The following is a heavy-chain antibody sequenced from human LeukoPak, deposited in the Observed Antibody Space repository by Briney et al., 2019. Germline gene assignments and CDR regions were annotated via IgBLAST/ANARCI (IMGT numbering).Heavy chain of an antibody. D-gene: IGHD5-12*01. CDR2: ISYDGSNK. J-gene: IGHJ4*02. CDR1: GFTFSSYA. Sequence: GRSPRLSCAASGFTFSSYAMHWVRQAPGKGLEWVAVISYDGSNKYYADSVKGRFTISRDNSKNTLYLQMNSLRAEDTAVYYCARVDMVATLDYWGQGTLVTVSS. V-gene: IGHV3-30*04. CDR3: ARVDMVATLDY.